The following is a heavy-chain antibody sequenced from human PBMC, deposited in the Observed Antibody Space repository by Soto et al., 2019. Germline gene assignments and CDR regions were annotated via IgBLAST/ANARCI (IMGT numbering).Heavy chain of an antibody. V-gene: IGHV3-49*03. J-gene: IGHJ4*02. CDR3: TRDGRYSGYPPPAF. Sequence: HPGGSLRLSCTTSGFTFADYTLSWFRQAPGKGLEWLGFIRNKAYGGTTEYAASVKGRFSISRDDSKSIAYLQMNSLKTEDTAVYYCTRDGRYSGYPPPAFWGQGTLVTVSS. D-gene: IGHD5-12*01. CDR2: IRNKAYGGTT. CDR1: GFTFADYT.